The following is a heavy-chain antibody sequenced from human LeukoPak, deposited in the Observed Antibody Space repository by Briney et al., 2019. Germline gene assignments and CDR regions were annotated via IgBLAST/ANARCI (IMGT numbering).Heavy chain of an antibody. D-gene: IGHD6-19*01. J-gene: IGHJ4*02. Sequence: GRSLRLSCAASGFTFSSYGMHWARQAPGKGLEWVAVISYDGSNKYYADSVKGRFTISRDNSKNTLYLQMNSLRAEDTAVYYCAKEPGSGWYYFDYWGQGTLVTVSS. V-gene: IGHV3-30*18. CDR2: ISYDGSNK. CDR1: GFTFSSYG. CDR3: AKEPGSGWYYFDY.